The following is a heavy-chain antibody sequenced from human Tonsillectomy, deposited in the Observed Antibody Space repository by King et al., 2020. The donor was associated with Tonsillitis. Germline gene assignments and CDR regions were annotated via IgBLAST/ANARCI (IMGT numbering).Heavy chain of an antibody. CDR1: GGSFSDHY. D-gene: IGHD3-10*01. CDR3: ARESGGYFDY. V-gene: IGHV4-34*01. CDR2: LNHSGST. Sequence: VQLQQWGAGLLKPSETLSLTCAVYGGSFSDHYWSWIRQPPGKGLEWIGELNHSGSTNYKPSLKSRVTISVDTSKNQFSLKVNSVTAADTAVYYCARESGGYFDYWGQGTLVTVSS. J-gene: IGHJ4*02.